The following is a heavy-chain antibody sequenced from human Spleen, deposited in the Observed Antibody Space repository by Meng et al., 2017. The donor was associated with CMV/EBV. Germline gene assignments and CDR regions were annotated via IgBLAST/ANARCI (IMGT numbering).Heavy chain of an antibody. CDR2: IYHGGST. V-gene: IGHV3-53*05. D-gene: IGHD6-13*01. CDR1: GFTVNSDY. CDR3: AKYSSNFEY. J-gene: IGHJ4*02. Sequence: GGSLRLSCAASGFTVNSDYMSWVRQAPGKGLEWVSVIYHGGSTYYADSVKGRFIISRDNSKNTLYLQMNSLRAEDTAVYHCAKYSSNFEYWGQGTLVTVSS.